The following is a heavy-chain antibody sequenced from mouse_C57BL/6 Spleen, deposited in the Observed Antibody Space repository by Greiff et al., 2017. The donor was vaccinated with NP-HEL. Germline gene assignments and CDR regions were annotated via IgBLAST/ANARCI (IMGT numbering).Heavy chain of an antibody. Sequence: VQLVESGTELVKPGASVKLSCKASGYTFTSYWMHWVKQRPGQGLEWIGNINPSNGGTNYNEKFKSKATLTVDKSSSTAYMQLSSLTSEDSAVYYCARPPTVVADYAMDYWGQGTSVTVSS. J-gene: IGHJ4*01. CDR1: GYTFTSYW. CDR2: INPSNGGT. V-gene: IGHV1-53*01. CDR3: ARPPTVVADYAMDY. D-gene: IGHD1-1*01.